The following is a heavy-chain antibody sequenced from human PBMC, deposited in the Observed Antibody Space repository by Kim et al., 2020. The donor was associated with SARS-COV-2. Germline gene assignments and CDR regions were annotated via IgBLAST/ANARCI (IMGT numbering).Heavy chain of an antibody. D-gene: IGHD3-22*01. CDR1: GGSISSGGYY. CDR3: ARDIFYYDSSGMPYYYYYGMDV. Sequence: SETLSLTCTVSGGSISSGGYYWSWIRQHPGKGLEWIGYIYYSGSTYYNPSLKSRVTISVDTSKNQFSLKLSSVTAADTAVYYCARDIFYYDSSGMPYYYYYGMDVWGQGTTVTVSS. J-gene: IGHJ6*02. CDR2: IYYSGST. V-gene: IGHV4-31*03.